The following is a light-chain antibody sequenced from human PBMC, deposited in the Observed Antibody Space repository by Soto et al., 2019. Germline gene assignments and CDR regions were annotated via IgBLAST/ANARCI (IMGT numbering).Light chain of an antibody. CDR2: GTS. Sequence: AIQMTQSPSSLSASVGDRVTITCRASQGIRNDLGWYQQRPAEAPKLLIYGTSNLQSEVPSRFSGSGSGTDFTLTISSLQPEDFATYYCLQDYTYPRTFGQGTKVEIK. V-gene: IGKV1-6*01. CDR1: QGIRND. CDR3: LQDYTYPRT. J-gene: IGKJ1*01.